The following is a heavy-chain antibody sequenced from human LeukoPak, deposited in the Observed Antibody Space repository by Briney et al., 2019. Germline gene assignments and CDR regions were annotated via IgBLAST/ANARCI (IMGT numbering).Heavy chain of an antibody. CDR3: ARGYYDTSAYIDY. D-gene: IGHD3-22*01. CDR1: GFSLSTGGMC. CDR2: IDWDNDK. V-gene: IGHV2-70*11. Sequence: SGPALVKPTQTLTLACTFSGFSLSTGGMCVSWIRQPPGKALEWLARIDWDNDKYYSTSLKTRLTISKDTSKNQVVLTMTNMDPVDTATYYCARGYYDTSAYIDYWGQGTLVTVSS. J-gene: IGHJ4*02.